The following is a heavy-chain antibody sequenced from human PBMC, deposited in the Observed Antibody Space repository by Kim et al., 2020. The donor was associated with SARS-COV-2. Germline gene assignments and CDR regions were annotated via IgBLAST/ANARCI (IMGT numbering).Heavy chain of an antibody. CDR1: GFTFSSYG. Sequence: GGSLRLSCAASGFTFSSYGMHWVRQAPGKGLEWVAVIWYDGSNKYYADSVKGRFTISRDNSKNTLYLQMNSLRAEDTAVYYCARDGTRSPYFDYWGQGTLVTVSS. V-gene: IGHV3-33*01. D-gene: IGHD6-13*01. CDR2: IWYDGSNK. J-gene: IGHJ4*02. CDR3: ARDGTRSPYFDY.